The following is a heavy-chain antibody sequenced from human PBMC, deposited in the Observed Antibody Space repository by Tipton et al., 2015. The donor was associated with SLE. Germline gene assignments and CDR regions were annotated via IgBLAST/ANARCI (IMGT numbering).Heavy chain of an antibody. V-gene: IGHV1-2*02. J-gene: IGHJ4*02. CDR3: ARGVDY. CDR1: GYTFTAYY. CDR2: INPNSGGT. Sequence: QLVQSGPEVKKPGASVKVSCKASGYTFTAYYIHWVRQAPGQGLEWMGLINPNSGGTNYAQKFQGRVTVTRDTSISTTYMELSTLSSDDTAVYYCARGVDYWGQGTLVTVSS.